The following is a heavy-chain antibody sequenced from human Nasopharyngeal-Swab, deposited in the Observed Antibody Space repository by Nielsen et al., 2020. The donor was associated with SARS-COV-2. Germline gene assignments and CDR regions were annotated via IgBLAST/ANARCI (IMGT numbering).Heavy chain of an antibody. J-gene: IGHJ6*02. CDR2: ISSSSSYI. D-gene: IGHD3-3*01. V-gene: IGHV3-21*01. CDR3: ARDGLDYDFWSAYFMDV. CDR1: GFTFNNYN. Sequence: GGSLRLSCAASGFTFNNYNFNWVRQAPGKGLEWVSSISSSSSYISYADSVKGRFTISRDNAKNSLYLQMNSLRAEGTAVYYCARDGLDYDFWSAYFMDVWGQGTTVTVSS.